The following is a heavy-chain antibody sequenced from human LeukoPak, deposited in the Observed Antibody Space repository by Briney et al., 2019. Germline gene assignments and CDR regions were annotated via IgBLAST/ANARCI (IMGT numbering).Heavy chain of an antibody. V-gene: IGHV4-34*01. CDR1: GGSLNGHY. J-gene: IGHJ6*02. CDR3: AKDGEEGYSSSQREGGFMDV. D-gene: IGHD6-13*01. Sequence: SETLSLTCAVSGGSLNGHYWSWIRQPPGKGLEWIGEGSDSGGTKFNPSLKSRVTISADTSKNQFSLKLTSVTAADTAVYYCAKDGEEGYSSSQREGGFMDVWGQGTTVTVSS. CDR2: GSDSGGT.